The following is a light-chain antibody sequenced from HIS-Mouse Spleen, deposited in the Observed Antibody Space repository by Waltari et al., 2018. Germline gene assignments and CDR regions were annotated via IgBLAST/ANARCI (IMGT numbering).Light chain of an antibody. CDR3: YSTDSSGNHRV. J-gene: IGLJ2*01. V-gene: IGLV3-10*01. CDR1: ALPQKY. CDR2: EDS. Sequence: YELTHPPSVSLSPGRPARITCPADALPQKYAYWYQQKSGQAPVLVIYEDSKRPSGIPERFSGSSSGTMATLTISGAQVEDEADYYCYSTDSSGNHRVFGGGTKLTVL.